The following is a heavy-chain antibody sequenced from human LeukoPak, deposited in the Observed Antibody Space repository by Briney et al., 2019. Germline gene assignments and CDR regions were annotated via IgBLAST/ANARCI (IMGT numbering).Heavy chain of an antibody. CDR2: ISSSGSTI. D-gene: IGHD5-24*01. J-gene: IGHJ6*02. CDR1: GFTFSSYE. CDR3: ARRMRLQFRGLYYYYGMDV. Sequence: QPGGSLRLSCAASGFTFSSYEMNWVRQAPGKGLEWVSYISSSGSTIYYADSVKGRFTISRDNAKNSLYLQMNSLRAEDTAVYYCARRMRLQFRGLYYYYGMDVWGQGTTATVSS. V-gene: IGHV3-48*03.